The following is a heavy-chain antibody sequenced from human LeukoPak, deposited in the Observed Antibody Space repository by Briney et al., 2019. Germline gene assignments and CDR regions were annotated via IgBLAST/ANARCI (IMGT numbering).Heavy chain of an antibody. CDR2: IYYSGST. CDR3: ASYSSRSDAFGI. Sequence: PSETLSLTCTVSGGSISSYYWSWIRQPPGKGLEWIGYIYYSGSTNYNPSLKSRVTISVDTSKNQFSLKLSSVTAADTSMYYCASYSSRSDAFGIWGQGTMVTVSS. D-gene: IGHD6-13*01. J-gene: IGHJ3*02. V-gene: IGHV4-59*01. CDR1: GGSISSYY.